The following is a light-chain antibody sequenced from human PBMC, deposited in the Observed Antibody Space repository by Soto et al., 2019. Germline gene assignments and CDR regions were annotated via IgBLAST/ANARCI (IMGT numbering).Light chain of an antibody. V-gene: IGKV2-28*01. Sequence: DIVMTQSPLSLPVTPGEPASVSCRSSQSLLNSNGYKYLDWYLQKPGQSPQLLIYLGSYRASGVPDRFSGSGSGTDFTLKISRVEAEDVGVYYCMQALQTPWTFGQGTKVDIK. CDR3: MQALQTPWT. J-gene: IGKJ1*01. CDR1: QSLLNSNGYKY. CDR2: LGS.